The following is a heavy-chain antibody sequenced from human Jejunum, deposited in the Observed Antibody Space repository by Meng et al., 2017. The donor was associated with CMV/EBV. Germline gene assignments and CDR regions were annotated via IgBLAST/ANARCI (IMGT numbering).Heavy chain of an antibody. J-gene: IGHJ4*02. Sequence: LKISCAASGFSFSRYSMNWVRQAPGKGLEWISYISLSNSTIYYADSVKGRFTISRDNAKNSLYLQMNSLRAEDTAVYYCARASRDYWGQGTLVTVSS. V-gene: IGHV3-48*04. CDR1: GFSFSRYS. CDR3: ARASRDY. CDR2: ISLSNSTI.